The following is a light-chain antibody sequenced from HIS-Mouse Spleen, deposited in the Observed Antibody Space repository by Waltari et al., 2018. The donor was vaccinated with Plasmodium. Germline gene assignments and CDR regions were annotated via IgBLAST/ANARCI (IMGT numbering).Light chain of an antibody. CDR3: QAWDSSTDYV. CDR1: KLGDNY. J-gene: IGLJ1*01. CDR2: QDS. V-gene: IGLV3-1*01. Sequence: SYELTQPPSVSVSTGQTASLTCSGDKLGDNYACWYQQKPGQPPVLVIYQDSKRPSGIPERFSGSNSGNTATLTISGTQAMDEADYYCQAWDSSTDYVFGTGTKVTVL.